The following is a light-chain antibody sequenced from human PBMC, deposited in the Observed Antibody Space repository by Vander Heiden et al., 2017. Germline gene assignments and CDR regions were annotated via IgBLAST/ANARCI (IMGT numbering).Light chain of an antibody. V-gene: IGLV2-14*03. J-gene: IGLJ3*02. CDR2: DVS. Sequence: QSPPTQPAPVSGSPGQSIAISCSGTSSDVGAYNYVSWYQRHPGKAPRLIIYDVSKRPSGVSTRFSGSRSGTTASLTISGLQAEDEADYFCCSYATTSTWVFGGGTTLTVL. CDR1: SSDVGAYNY. CDR3: CSYATTSTWV.